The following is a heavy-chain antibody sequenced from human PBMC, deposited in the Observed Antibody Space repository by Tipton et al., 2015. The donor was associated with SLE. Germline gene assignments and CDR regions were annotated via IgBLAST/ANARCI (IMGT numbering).Heavy chain of an antibody. CDR2: MSSDGNNQ. V-gene: IGHV3-30*04. J-gene: IGHJ5*02. D-gene: IGHD4-17*01. Sequence: SLRLSCAASGFTFSIYTMYWVRQAPGRGLEWVALMSSDGNNQSYGDSVRGRFTISRDNAKNSLFLQMDSLRVDDTAVYLCVRADGDDAWFDPWGQGTLVTVSS. CDR3: VRADGDDAWFDP. CDR1: GFTFSIYT.